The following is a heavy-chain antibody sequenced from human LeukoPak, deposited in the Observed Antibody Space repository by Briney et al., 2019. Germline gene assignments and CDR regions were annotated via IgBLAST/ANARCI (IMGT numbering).Heavy chain of an antibody. CDR1: GGTFSSYA. CDR3: ARVSCSSTSCYTGRQYYFDY. CDR2: LVPIVGTA. Sequence: SVKVSCKASGGTFSSYAISRVRRSPGQRLEWRGGLVPIVGTANYARKFQGRVTITTDESTSTAYMEPSSLRSEDTAVYYCARVSCSSTSCYTGRQYYFDYCGQGTLALVSS. V-gene: IGHV1-69*05. D-gene: IGHD2-2*02. J-gene: IGHJ4*02.